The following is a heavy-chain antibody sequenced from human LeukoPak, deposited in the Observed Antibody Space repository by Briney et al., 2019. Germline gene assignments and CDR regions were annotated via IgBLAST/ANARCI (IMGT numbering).Heavy chain of an antibody. Sequence: AGGSLRLSCAASGFTFSSYEMNWVRQAPGKGLEWVSYISSSGSTIYYADSVKGRFTISRDNAKNSLYLQMNSLRAEDTAVYYCARGGYASNAFIVVVPAAMDYWGQGTLVTVSS. CDR1: GFTFSSYE. V-gene: IGHV3-48*03. CDR2: ISSSGSTI. J-gene: IGHJ4*02. CDR3: ARGGYASNAFIVVVPAAMDY. D-gene: IGHD2-2*01.